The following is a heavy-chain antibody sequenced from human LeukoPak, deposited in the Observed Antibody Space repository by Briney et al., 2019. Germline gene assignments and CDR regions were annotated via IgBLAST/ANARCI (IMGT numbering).Heavy chain of an antibody. V-gene: IGHV5-51*01. Sequence: GESLKISRKGSGYSFTSYWIGLVRQMPGKGLEWMGIIYPGDSDTIYSPSFQGQITIPPDKSISTAYLKWSSLKASDTAMYYFARYNYDILTGYQRGGWFDPWGQGTLVTVSS. CDR3: ARYNYDILTGYQRGGWFDP. J-gene: IGHJ5*02. CDR2: IYPGDSDT. D-gene: IGHD3-9*01. CDR1: GYSFTSYW.